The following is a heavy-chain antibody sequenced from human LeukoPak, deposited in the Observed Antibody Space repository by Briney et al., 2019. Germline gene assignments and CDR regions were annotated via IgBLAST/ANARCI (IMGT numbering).Heavy chain of an antibody. D-gene: IGHD3-22*01. CDR1: GGTFSSYA. CDR3: ARDWSRSSGFFGPPAN. CDR2: IIPIFGTA. J-gene: IGHJ4*02. Sequence: SVKVSCKASGGTFSSYAISWVRQAPGQGLEWMGGIIPIFGTANYAQKFQGRVTITTDESTSTAYMELSSLSSEDTAVYYCARDWSRSSGFFGPPANWGQGTLVTVSS. V-gene: IGHV1-69*05.